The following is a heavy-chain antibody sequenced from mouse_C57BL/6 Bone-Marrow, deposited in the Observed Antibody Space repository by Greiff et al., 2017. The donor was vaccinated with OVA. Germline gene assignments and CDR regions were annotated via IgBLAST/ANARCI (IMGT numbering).Heavy chain of an antibody. D-gene: IGHD1-1*01. CDR2: ISDGGSYT. CDR1: GFTFSSYA. V-gene: IGHV5-4*01. Sequence: DVMLVESGGGLVKPGGSLKLSCAASGFTFSSYAMSWVRQTPEKRLEWVATISDGGSYTYYPDNVKGRFTISRDNAKNNLYLQMSHLKSEDTAMYYCARDKGLTTEKYYFDYWGQGTTLTVSS. CDR3: ARDKGLTTEKYYFDY. J-gene: IGHJ2*01.